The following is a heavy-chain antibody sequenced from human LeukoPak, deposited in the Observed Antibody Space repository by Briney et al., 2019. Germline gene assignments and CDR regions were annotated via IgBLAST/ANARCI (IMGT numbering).Heavy chain of an antibody. CDR2: LSGSGGST. CDR1: GFTFSSYA. CDR3: AKGSALYYYYYYYMDV. D-gene: IGHD2/OR15-2a*01. Sequence: GGSLRLSCAASGFTFSSYAMSWVRQAPGKGLEWVSALSGSGGSTYYADSVKGRFTISRDNSKNTLYLQMNSLRGEDTAVYYCAKGSALYYYYYYYMDVWGKGTTVTVSS. J-gene: IGHJ6*03. V-gene: IGHV3-23*01.